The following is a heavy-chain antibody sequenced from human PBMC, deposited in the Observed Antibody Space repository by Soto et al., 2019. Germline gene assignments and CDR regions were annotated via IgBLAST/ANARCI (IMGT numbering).Heavy chain of an antibody. D-gene: IGHD3-16*01. Sequence: SETLSLTCTVSGGSINSYYWSWIRQPPGKGLEWIGYIYYSGTTNYNPSLKSRVTISVDTPKNQFSLKLTSVTAADTAVYYCALVWWGITVSSKPLGEWFDPWGQGTLVTVSS. J-gene: IGHJ5*02. V-gene: IGHV4-59*01. CDR1: GGSINSYY. CDR3: ALVWWGITVSSKPLGEWFDP. CDR2: IYYSGTT.